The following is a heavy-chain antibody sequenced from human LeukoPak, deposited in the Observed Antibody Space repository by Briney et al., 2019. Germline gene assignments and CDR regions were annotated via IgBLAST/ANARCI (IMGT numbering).Heavy chain of an antibody. CDR3: AKFNKAGYSFGTGYFDY. J-gene: IGHJ4*02. CDR1: GFAFSTYW. D-gene: IGHD5-18*01. Sequence: GGSLRLSCAASGFAFSTYWMHWVRQAPGKGLVWVSRIKSDGGITIYADSVKGRVTISRDNAKNTLYLQMNGLRAEDTGVYYCAKFNKAGYSFGTGYFDYWGQGTLVTVSS. CDR2: IKSDGGIT. V-gene: IGHV3-74*01.